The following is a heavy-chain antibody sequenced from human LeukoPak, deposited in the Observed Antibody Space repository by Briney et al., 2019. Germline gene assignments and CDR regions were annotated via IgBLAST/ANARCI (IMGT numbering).Heavy chain of an antibody. D-gene: IGHD3-10*02. V-gene: IGHV3-23*01. CDR2: ISGSGSTI. J-gene: IGHJ6*04. CDR1: GFTYSSYA. CDR3: AELGITMIGGV. Sequence: GGSLRLSCAASGFTYSSYAMSWVRQVPGKGLEWVSAISGSGSTIYYADSVKGRFTISRDNAKNSLYLQMNSLRAEDTAVYYCAELGITMIGGVWGKGTTVTISS.